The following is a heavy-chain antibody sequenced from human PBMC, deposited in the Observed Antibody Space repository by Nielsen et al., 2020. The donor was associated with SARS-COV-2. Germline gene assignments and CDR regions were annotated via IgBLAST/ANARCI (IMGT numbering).Heavy chain of an antibody. CDR2: IYHSGST. V-gene: IGHV4-4*02. Sequence: SETLSLTCAVSGGSISSSNWWSWVRQPPGKGLEWIGEIYHSGSTNYNPSLKSRVTISVDTSKNQFSLKLSSVTAADTAVYYCARRGLNYYYYYYMDVWGKGTTVTVSS. CDR1: GGSISSSNW. J-gene: IGHJ6*03. CDR3: ARRGLNYYYYYYMDV.